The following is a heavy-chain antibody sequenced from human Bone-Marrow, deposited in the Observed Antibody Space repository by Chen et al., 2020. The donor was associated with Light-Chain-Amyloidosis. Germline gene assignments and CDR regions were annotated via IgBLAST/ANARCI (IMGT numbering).Heavy chain of an antibody. V-gene: IGHV3-48*03. CDR1: GFTFSSYE. D-gene: IGHD6-13*01. CDR3: ARDRGSSWFDSFDY. Sequence: EVQLVESGGGLVQPGGSLRLSCAASGFTFSSYEMNWVRQAPGKGLEWVSYISSSGSTISYADSVKGRFTISRDNAKNSLYLQMNSLRAEDTAVYYCARDRGSSWFDSFDYWGQGTLVTVSS. CDR2: ISSSGSTI. J-gene: IGHJ4*02.